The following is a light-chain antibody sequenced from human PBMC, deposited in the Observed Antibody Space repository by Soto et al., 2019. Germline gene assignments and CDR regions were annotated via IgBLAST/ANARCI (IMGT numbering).Light chain of an antibody. V-gene: IGLV2-14*01. CDR2: DVS. CDR3: TPYTSIFPLSV. J-gene: IGLJ1*01. Sequence: QSVLAQPASVSGSPGQSITISCTGTSSDVGGYNYVSWYQQHPGKAPKLMIYDVSNRPSGVSNRFSGSKSGNTASLTISGLQAEFVFVYHRTPYTSIFPLSVFGPAPFVTVL. CDR1: SSDVGGYNY.